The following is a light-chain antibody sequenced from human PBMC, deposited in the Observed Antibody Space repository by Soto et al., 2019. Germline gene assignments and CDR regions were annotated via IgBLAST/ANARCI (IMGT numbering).Light chain of an antibody. CDR1: SSDVGGYNY. J-gene: IGLJ1*01. V-gene: IGLV2-11*01. Sequence: QSVLTQPRSVSGSPGQSVTISSTGTSSDVGGYNYVSWYQQHPGKAPKLMIYDVSKRPSGVPDRFSGSKSGNTASLTISGLQAEDEADYYCCSYAGSYTLYVFGTGTKVTVL. CDR3: CSYAGSYTLYV. CDR2: DVS.